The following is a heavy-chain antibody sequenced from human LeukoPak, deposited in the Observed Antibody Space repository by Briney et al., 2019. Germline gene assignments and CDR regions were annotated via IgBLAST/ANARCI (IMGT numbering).Heavy chain of an antibody. CDR1: GYTFTSYY. CDR2: INPSGGST. J-gene: IGHJ4*02. D-gene: IGHD3-22*01. V-gene: IGHV1-46*01. CDR3: ARGPPDYYDSSGYLTDFDY. Sequence: GASVKVSCKASGYTFTSYYMHWVRQAPGQGLEWMGIINPSGGSTSYAQKFQGRVTMTRDMSTSTVYMELSSLRSEDTAVYYCARGPPDYYDSSGYLTDFDYWGQGTLVTVSS.